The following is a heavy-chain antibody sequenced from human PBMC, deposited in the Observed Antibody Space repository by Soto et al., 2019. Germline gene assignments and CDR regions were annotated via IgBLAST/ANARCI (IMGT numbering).Heavy chain of an antibody. CDR2: IIPIFGTA. CDR3: ARGPHITTVGHTFDI. D-gene: IGHD3-22*01. Sequence: SVKVSCKASGGTFSSYTISWVRQAPGQGLEWMGGIIPIFGTANYAQKFQGRVTITADESTSTAYMGLSSLRSEDTAVYYCARGPHITTVGHTFDIWGQGTMVTVS. J-gene: IGHJ3*02. CDR1: GGTFSSYT. V-gene: IGHV1-69*13.